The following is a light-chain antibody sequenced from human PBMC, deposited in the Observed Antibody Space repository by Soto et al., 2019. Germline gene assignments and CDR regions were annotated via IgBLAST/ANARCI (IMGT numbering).Light chain of an antibody. Sequence: DIVMTQSPDSLAVSLGERATINCKSSQSILYSSNNKNFLAWYQQKPGQPPKLLISWASTRESGVPDRFSGSGSRTDFTLTISSLQAEDVAVYYCQQYYSSLPHSFGQGPKLEIK. V-gene: IGKV4-1*01. J-gene: IGKJ2*03. CDR2: WAS. CDR3: QQYYSSLPHS. CDR1: QSILYSSNNKNF.